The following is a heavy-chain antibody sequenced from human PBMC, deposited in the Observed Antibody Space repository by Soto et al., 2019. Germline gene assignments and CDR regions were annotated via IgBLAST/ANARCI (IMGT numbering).Heavy chain of an antibody. CDR3: ARGRQQPRYNWFDP. CDR2: IYYSGST. D-gene: IGHD6-13*01. V-gene: IGHV4-31*03. Sequence: TLSLTCTVSGGSISSGGYYWSWIRQHPGKGLEWIGYIYYSGSTYYNPSLKSRVTISVDTSKNQFSLKLSSVTAADTAVYYCARGRQQPRYNWFDPWGQGTLVTVSS. J-gene: IGHJ5*02. CDR1: GGSISSGGYY.